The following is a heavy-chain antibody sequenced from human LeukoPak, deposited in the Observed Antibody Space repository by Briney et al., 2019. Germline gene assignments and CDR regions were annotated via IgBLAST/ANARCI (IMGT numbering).Heavy chain of an antibody. CDR2: TREDGSEK. CDR1: GFTFSTYW. J-gene: IGHJ4*02. Sequence: GGSLRLSCTASGFTFSTYWMSWVRQAPGKGLEWVANTREDGSEKYYVDSVKGRFTISRDNAKTSLYLQMNSLRAEDTALYYCAKDLGPGSMATSPGFDYWGQGTLVTVSS. D-gene: IGHD5-24*01. V-gene: IGHV3-7*03. CDR3: AKDLGPGSMATSPGFDY.